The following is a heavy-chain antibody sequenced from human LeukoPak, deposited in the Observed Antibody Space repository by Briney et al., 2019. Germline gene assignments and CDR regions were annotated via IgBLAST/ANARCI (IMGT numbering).Heavy chain of an antibody. V-gene: IGHV3-23*01. D-gene: IGHD6-19*01. CDR1: GFTLSSYA. CDR3: AKGAGYSSGWYGGY. Sequence: GGSLRLSCAASGFTLSSYAMSWLRQAPGKGLEWVSAISGSGGSTYYADSVKGRFTISRDNSKNTLYLQMNSLRAEDTAVYYCAKGAGYSSGWYGGYWGQGTLVTVSS. J-gene: IGHJ4*02. CDR2: ISGSGGST.